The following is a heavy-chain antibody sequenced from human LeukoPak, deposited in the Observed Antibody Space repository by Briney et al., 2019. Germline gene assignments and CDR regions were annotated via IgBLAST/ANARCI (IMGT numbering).Heavy chain of an antibody. Sequence: SETLSLTCTVSGGSISSYYWSWIRQPPGKGLEWIGYIYYSGSTNYNPSLKSRVTISVDTSKNQFSLKLSSVTAADTAVYYCARARYSSSWASDYWGQGTLVTVSS. V-gene: IGHV4-59*01. J-gene: IGHJ4*02. CDR3: ARARYSSSWASDY. D-gene: IGHD6-13*01. CDR2: IYYSGST. CDR1: GGSISSYY.